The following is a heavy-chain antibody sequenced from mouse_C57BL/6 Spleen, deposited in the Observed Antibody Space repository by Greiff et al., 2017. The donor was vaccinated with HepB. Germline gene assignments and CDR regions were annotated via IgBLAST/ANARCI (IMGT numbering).Heavy chain of an antibody. D-gene: IGHD1-1*01. CDR3: ARSGYYGSSPYAMDY. CDR1: GYTFTSYW. CDR2: IDPSDSYT. Sequence: QVQLQQPGAELVRPGTSVKLSCKASGYTFTSYWMHWVKQRPGQGLEWIGVIDPSDSYTNYNQKFKGKATLTVDTSSSTAYMQLSSLTSEDSAVYYWARSGYYGSSPYAMDYWGQGTSVTVSS. J-gene: IGHJ4*01. V-gene: IGHV1-59*01.